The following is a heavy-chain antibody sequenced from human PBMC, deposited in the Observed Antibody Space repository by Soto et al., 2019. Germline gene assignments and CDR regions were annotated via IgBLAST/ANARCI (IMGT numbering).Heavy chain of an antibody. CDR2: IYYSGST. J-gene: IGHJ6*03. CDR1: GGSISSYY. D-gene: IGHD3-16*02. Sequence: SETLSLTCTVSGGSISSYYWSWIRQPPGKGLEWIGYIYYSGSTNYNPTLKSRVTISVDTSKNQFSLKLSSVTAADTAVYYCARSVLSTPHYYYYMDVWGKGTTVTVSS. V-gene: IGHV4-59*08. CDR3: ARSVLSTPHYYYYMDV.